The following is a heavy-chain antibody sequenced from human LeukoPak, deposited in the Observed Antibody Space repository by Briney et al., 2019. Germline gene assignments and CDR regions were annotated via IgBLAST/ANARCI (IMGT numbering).Heavy chain of an antibody. J-gene: IGHJ6*03. CDR1: GFTFSSYE. CDR2: ISSSGSTI. V-gene: IGHV3-48*03. Sequence: PGGSLRLSCAASGFTFSSYEMNWVRQAPGKGLEWVSYISSSGSTIYYADSVKGRFTISRDNAKNSLYLQMNSLRAEDTAVYYCARVRYSYGDAGFYYMDVWGKGTTVTISS. CDR3: ARVRYSYGDAGFYYMDV. D-gene: IGHD5-18*01.